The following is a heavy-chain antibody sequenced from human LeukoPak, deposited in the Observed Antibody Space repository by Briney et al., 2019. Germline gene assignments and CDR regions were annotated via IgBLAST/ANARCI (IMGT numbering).Heavy chain of an antibody. CDR2: ISGSGGST. CDR3: ARGIAAAHSYYYYYGMDV. Sequence: GGSLRLSCAASGFTFSSYAMSWVRQAPGKGLEWVSAISGSGGSTYYADSVKGRFTISRDNSKNTLYLQMNSLRAEDTAVYYCARGIAAAHSYYYYYGMDVWGQGTTVTVSS. CDR1: GFTFSSYA. V-gene: IGHV3-23*01. J-gene: IGHJ6*02. D-gene: IGHD6-13*01.